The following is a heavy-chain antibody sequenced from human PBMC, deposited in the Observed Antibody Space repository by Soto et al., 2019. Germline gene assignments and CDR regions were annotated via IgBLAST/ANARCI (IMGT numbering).Heavy chain of an antibody. Sequence: PWGSLRLSCLASGFTFSDYYMDWVRQAPGKGLEWVGRSRNKVNSYTTEYAASVKGRFSISRDESKNSLHLQVNSLETEDTAVYYCARVSNRWDYHLDSWGKGTRVTVSS. CDR1: GFTFSDYY. CDR3: ARVSNRWDYHLDS. D-gene: IGHD1-26*01. J-gene: IGHJ4*02. V-gene: IGHV3-72*01. CDR2: SRNKVNSYTT.